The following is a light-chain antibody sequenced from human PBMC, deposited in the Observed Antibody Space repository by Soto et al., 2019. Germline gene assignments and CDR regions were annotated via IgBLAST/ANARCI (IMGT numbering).Light chain of an antibody. V-gene: IGKV3-20*01. Sequence: EIVLTQSPGTLSLSPGERATLSCRASQSVSSSSLAWYQQNPGQAPRLLIYGASSRATGIPDRFSGSGSGTDFILTISRLEPEDFAVYYCQQCGSSPPWTFGQGTRVEIK. J-gene: IGKJ1*01. CDR2: GAS. CDR3: QQCGSSPPWT. CDR1: QSVSSSS.